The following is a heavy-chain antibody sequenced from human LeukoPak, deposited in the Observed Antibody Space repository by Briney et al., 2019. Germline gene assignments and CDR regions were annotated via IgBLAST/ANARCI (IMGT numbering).Heavy chain of an antibody. D-gene: IGHD2-21*02. Sequence: GESLKISCQGSGYNFIIHWIGWVRQMPGKGLEWMGIIYPEDSDTRYSPSFQGQVTMSVDRSTNTAFLQWSGLKASDTATCFCARHRTPYCGAGCLPDSMDVWGKGTTVTVSS. CDR1: GYNFIIHW. J-gene: IGHJ6*03. V-gene: IGHV5-51*01. CDR2: IYPEDSDT. CDR3: ARHRTPYCGAGCLPDSMDV.